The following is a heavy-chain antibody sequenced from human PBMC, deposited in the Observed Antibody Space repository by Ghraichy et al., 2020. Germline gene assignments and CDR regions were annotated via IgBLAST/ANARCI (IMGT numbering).Heavy chain of an antibody. J-gene: IGHJ6*02. V-gene: IGHV1-2*06. Sequence: ASVKVSCKASGYTFTGYYMHWVRQAPGQGLEWMGRINPNSGGTNYAQKFQGRVTMTRDTSISTAYMELSRLRSDDTAVYYCARDRQSGWYYYGMDVWGQGTTVTVSS. CDR3: ARDRQSGWYYYGMDV. CDR1: GYTFTGYY. CDR2: INPNSGGT. D-gene: IGHD6-19*01.